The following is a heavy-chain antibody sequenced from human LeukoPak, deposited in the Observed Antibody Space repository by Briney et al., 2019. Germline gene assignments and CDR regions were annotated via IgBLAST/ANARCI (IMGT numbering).Heavy chain of an antibody. V-gene: IGHV3-74*01. CDR2: IHLDVRTT. Sequence: GGSLRLSCAASGFTFSSYWMHWVRQRPGKGLVWVSSIHLDVRTTNYADSVKDRFTISRDNAKNTLSLEMNSLRPEDTAVYYCARGGSPSDYWGQGTLVSVSS. D-gene: IGHD3-16*01. CDR3: ARGGSPSDY. CDR1: GFTFSSYW. J-gene: IGHJ4*02.